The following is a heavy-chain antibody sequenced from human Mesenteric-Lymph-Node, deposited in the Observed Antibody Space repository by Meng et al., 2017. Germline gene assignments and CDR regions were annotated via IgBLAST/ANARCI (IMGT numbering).Heavy chain of an antibody. D-gene: IGHD2-2*01. J-gene: IGHJ4*02. CDR1: GGSISSYY. V-gene: IGHV4-59*04. Sequence: SETLSLTCTVSGGSISSYYWSWIRQPPGKGLEWIGSIYHSGTYYNPSLKSRVTMSVDTSKNQFSLKLSSVTAADTAVYYCARGYCSSFSCHYFDYWGQGTLVTVSS. CDR3: ARGYCSSFSCHYFDY. CDR2: IYHSGT.